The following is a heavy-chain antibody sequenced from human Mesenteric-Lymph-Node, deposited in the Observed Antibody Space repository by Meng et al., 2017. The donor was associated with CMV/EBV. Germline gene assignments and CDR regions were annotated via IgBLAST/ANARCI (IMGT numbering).Heavy chain of an antibody. CDR2: IPNDGGNR. V-gene: IGHV3-30*02. D-gene: IGHD3-10*01. J-gene: IGHJ4*02. Sequence: GESLKISCIASGFTFSNYGMYWLRQAPGMGLEWVAFIPNDGGNRLYVASVKGRFTISRDDSKNTVYLQMNSLRSDDTAVYYCARDLLGSGIYPEYWGQGTEVTVSS. CDR1: GFTFSNYG. CDR3: ARDLLGSGIYPEY.